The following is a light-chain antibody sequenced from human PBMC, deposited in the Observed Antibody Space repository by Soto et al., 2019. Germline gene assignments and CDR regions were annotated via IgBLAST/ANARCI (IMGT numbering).Light chain of an antibody. Sequence: DTVMTQSPDSLAVSLGERATINCKSSQTVLYNSNNKNYLAWYQQKPGQPPKLLIYWASTREYGVPDRFSGSGSGTDFTLTISSLQAEDVAVYYCQQYYDTPFTFGPGTKVDI. V-gene: IGKV4-1*01. CDR2: WAS. CDR1: QTVLYNSNNKNY. J-gene: IGKJ3*01. CDR3: QQYYDTPFT.